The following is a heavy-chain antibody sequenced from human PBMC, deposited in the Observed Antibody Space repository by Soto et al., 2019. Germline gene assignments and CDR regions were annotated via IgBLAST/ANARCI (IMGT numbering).Heavy chain of an antibody. D-gene: IGHD3-22*01. CDR2: ISGSGGST. CDR3: AKDRTYYYDSSGYYYRPYYFDY. CDR1: GFTVSSYA. Sequence: PGGSMRLSCSASGFTVSSYAMSWVGQAPGKGLEWVSAISGSGGSTYYADYVKGRFTISRDNSKNTLYLQMNSLRAEDTAVYYCAKDRTYYYDSSGYYYRPYYFDYWGQGTLVTVSS. V-gene: IGHV3-23*01. J-gene: IGHJ4*02.